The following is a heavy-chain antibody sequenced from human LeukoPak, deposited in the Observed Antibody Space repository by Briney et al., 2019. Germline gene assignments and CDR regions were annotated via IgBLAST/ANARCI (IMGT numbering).Heavy chain of an antibody. J-gene: IGHJ4*02. CDR2: ISSSSSFI. CDR3: ARDNQPGIAAY. D-gene: IGHD6-13*01. V-gene: IGHV3-21*01. CDR1: GFTFSSFS. Sequence: GGSLRLPCAASGFTFSSFSLNWVRQAPGKGLEWVSSISSSSSFIYYADSVKGRFTISRDNAKNSLYLQMNSLRAEDTAVYYCARDNQPGIAAYWGQGTLVTVSS.